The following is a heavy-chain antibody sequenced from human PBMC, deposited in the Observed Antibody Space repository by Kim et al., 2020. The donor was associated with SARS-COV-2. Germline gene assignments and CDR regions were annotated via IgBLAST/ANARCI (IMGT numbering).Heavy chain of an antibody. CDR3: ARGPYYDILTDILEFDY. J-gene: IGHJ4*02. Sequence: GGSLRLSCAASGFTFSSYWMSWVRQAPGKGLEWVANIKQDGSEKYYVDSVKGRFTISRDNAKNSLYLQMNSLRAEDTAVYYCARGPYYDILTDILEFDYWGQGTLVTVSS. V-gene: IGHV3-7*01. CDR2: IKQDGSEK. D-gene: IGHD3-9*01. CDR1: GFTFSSYW.